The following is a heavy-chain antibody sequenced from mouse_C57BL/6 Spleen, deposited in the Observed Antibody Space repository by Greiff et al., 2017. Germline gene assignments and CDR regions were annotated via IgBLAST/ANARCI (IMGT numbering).Heavy chain of an antibody. Sequence: EVKLMESGGGLVKPGGSLKLSCAASGFTFSDYGMHWVRQAPEKGLEWVAYISSGSSTIYYADTVKGRFTISRDNAKNTLFLQMTSLRSEDTAMYYCARGGFGYYYGSSSYAMDYWGQGTSVTVSS. J-gene: IGHJ4*01. CDR3: ARGGFGYYYGSSSYAMDY. CDR1: GFTFSDYG. V-gene: IGHV5-17*01. CDR2: ISSGSSTI. D-gene: IGHD1-1*01.